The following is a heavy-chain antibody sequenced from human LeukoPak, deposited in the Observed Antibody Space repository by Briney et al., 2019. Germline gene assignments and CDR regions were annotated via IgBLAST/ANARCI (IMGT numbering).Heavy chain of an antibody. CDR3: ARASGSVIYYNSCDS. Sequence: SETLSLTCTVSGASLTSGSDYWTWIRQPAGEGLEWIGQIYSSGSTNYNPSLTGRVTISADTSKNQFFLRLNSVTAADTAVYYCARASGSVIYYNSCDSWGQGILVAVSS. V-gene: IGHV4-61*09. D-gene: IGHD3-10*01. J-gene: IGHJ5*01. CDR2: IYSSGST. CDR1: GASLTSGSDY.